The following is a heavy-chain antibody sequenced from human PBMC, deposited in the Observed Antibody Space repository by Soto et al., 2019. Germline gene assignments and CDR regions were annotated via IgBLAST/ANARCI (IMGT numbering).Heavy chain of an antibody. CDR3: AADATAWQQMVPTDY. D-gene: IGHD2-8*01. CDR1: GFTFTSSA. Sequence: QMQLEQSGPEVKKPGTSVKVSCKASGFTFTSSAFQWVRQARGQRLEWIGWIAVCSGYTNYAQRFQDRVTLTRDMSTATPYLELSRLTAEDTAMYYCAADATAWQQMVPTDYWGQGTLVTVSS. J-gene: IGHJ4*02. CDR2: IAVCSGYT. V-gene: IGHV1-58*01.